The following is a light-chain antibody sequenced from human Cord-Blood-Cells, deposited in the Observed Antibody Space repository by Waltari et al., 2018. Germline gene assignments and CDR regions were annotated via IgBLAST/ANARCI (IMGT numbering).Light chain of an antibody. CDR2: GNS. V-gene: IGLV1-40*01. Sequence: QSVLTQPPSVSGAPGQRVTISCTGSSSNIRAGYDVPWYQQLPGTAPKLLIYGNSNRPSGVPDRFSGSKSGTSASLAITGLQAEDEADYYCQSYDSSLSGFLVFGGGTKLTVL. J-gene: IGLJ2*01. CDR1: SSNIRAGYD. CDR3: QSYDSSLSGFLV.